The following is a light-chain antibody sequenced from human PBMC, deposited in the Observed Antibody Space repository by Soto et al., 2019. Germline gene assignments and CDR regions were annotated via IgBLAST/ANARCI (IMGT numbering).Light chain of an antibody. CDR2: VAS. CDR3: QQANSFPWT. V-gene: IGKV1-12*01. CDR1: QGISSW. J-gene: IGKJ1*01. Sequence: DIQMTQSPSSVSASVGDRVTITCRASQGISSWLAWYQHKPGKAPKLPIYVASSLQSGVPSRFSGSGSGTDFTLTISSLQPEDFATYYCQQANSFPWTFGQGTKVEIK.